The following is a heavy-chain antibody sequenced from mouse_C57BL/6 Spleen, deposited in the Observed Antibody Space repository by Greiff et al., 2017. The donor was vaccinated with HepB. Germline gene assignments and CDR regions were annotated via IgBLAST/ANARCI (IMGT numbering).Heavy chain of an antibody. D-gene: IGHD2-4*01. J-gene: IGHJ1*03. CDR2: IWTGGGT. Sequence: VQRVESGPGLVAPSQSLSITCTVSGFSLTSYAISWVRQPPGKGLEWLGVIWTGGGTNYNSALKSRLSISKDNSKSQVFLKMNSLQTDDTARYYCASLNDYDYDWYFDVWGTGTTVTVSS. CDR3: ASLNDYDYDWYFDV. CDR1: GFSLTSYA. V-gene: IGHV2-9-1*01.